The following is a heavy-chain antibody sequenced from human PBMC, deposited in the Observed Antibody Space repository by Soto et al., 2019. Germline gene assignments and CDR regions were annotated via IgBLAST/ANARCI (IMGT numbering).Heavy chain of an antibody. Sequence: GGSLRLSCAASGFTFSSYAMSWVRQAPGKGLEWVSAISAGAVATNYADSVKGRFTISRDNSKNTLYLQMNSLRAEDTAVYYCVREGRGSFDFWGRGTMVTVSS. J-gene: IGHJ3*01. D-gene: IGHD5-12*01. CDR2: ISAGAVAT. V-gene: IGHV3-23*01. CDR3: VREGRGSFDF. CDR1: GFTFSSYA.